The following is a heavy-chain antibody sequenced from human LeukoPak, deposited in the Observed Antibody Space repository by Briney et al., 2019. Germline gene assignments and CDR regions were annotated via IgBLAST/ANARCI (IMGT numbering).Heavy chain of an antibody. J-gene: IGHJ4*02. CDR1: GGTFSSYA. Sequence: ASVKVSCKASGGTFSSYAISWVRQAPGQGLEWMGWISAYNGNTNYAQKLQGRVTMTTDTSTSTAYMELRSLRSDDTAVYYCARDLPRHFDYWGQGTLVTVSS. CDR2: ISAYNGNT. CDR3: ARDLPRHFDY. D-gene: IGHD5/OR15-5a*01. V-gene: IGHV1-18*01.